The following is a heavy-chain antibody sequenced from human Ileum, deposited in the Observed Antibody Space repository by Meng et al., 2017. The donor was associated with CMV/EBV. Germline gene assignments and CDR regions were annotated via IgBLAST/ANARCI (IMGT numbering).Heavy chain of an antibody. J-gene: IGHJ6*04. Sequence: VAVVESGGGLVQPGGSLRLSCVVSGFNFNTYWMHWVRQAPGKGLVWVSRINSDGSDIGYADSVKGRFTISRDNTKNTLYLQMTSLRAEDTAVYYCARWMDVWGKGTMVTVSS. V-gene: IGHV3-74*01. CDR3: ARWMDV. CDR2: INSDGSDI. CDR1: GFNFNTYW.